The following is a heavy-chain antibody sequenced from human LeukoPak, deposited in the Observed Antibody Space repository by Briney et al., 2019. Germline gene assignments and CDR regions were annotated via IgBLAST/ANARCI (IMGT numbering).Heavy chain of an antibody. Sequence: ASVKVSCKASGYSFTSYYMHWVRQARGQGLEWMGMINPNSGGTNYAQKFQGRVTMTRDTSISTAYMGLSRLRSDDTAVYYCARGNYDILTGDYYYYMDVWGKGTTVTISS. D-gene: IGHD3-9*01. J-gene: IGHJ6*03. CDR2: INPNSGGT. CDR3: ARGNYDILTGDYYYYMDV. CDR1: GYSFTSYY. V-gene: IGHV1-2*02.